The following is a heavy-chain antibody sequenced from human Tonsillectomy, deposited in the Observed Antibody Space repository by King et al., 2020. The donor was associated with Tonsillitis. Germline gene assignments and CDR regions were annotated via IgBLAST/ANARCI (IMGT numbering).Heavy chain of an antibody. Sequence: ITLKESGPTLVKPPQTLTLTCTFSGFSLSTSGVGVGWIRQPPGEALEWLALIYWNNHERYSQSLKRRLTITKDTSKNQVILTMTSMDPVDTAMYYCVRTSLDHCSGTYGDSFDVWGQGTLVTFAS. CDR1: GFSLSTSGVG. D-gene: IGHD3-10*02. V-gene: IGHV2-5*01. CDR2: IYWNNHE. CDR3: VRTSLDHCSGTYGDSFDV. J-gene: IGHJ3*01.